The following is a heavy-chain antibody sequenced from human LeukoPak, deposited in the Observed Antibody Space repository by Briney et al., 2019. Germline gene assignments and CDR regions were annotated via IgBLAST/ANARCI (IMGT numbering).Heavy chain of an antibody. J-gene: IGHJ4*02. D-gene: IGHD2-2*01. CDR2: INHSGST. V-gene: IGHV4-34*01. CDR1: GGSFSGYY. CDR3: ARAIQRSSTSCYIDY. Sequence: SETLSLSCAVYGGSFSGYYWSWIRQPPGKGLEWIGEINHSGSTNYNPSLKGRATISVDMSKNRFSLKLSSVTAADTAVYYCARAIQRSSTSCYIDYWGQGALVTVSS.